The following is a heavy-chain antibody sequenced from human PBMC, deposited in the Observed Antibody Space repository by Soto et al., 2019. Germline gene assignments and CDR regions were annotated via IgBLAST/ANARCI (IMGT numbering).Heavy chain of an antibody. CDR3: ARDTVVVPAAIYYYYYMDV. CDR1: GYTFTSYG. Sequence: ASVKVSCKASGYTFTSYGISWVRQAPGQGLEWMGWISAYNGNTNYAQKLQGRVTMTTDTSTSTAYMELRGLRSDDTAVYYCARDTVVVPAAIYYYYYMDVWGKGTTVTVSS. D-gene: IGHD2-2*01. CDR2: ISAYNGNT. V-gene: IGHV1-18*01. J-gene: IGHJ6*03.